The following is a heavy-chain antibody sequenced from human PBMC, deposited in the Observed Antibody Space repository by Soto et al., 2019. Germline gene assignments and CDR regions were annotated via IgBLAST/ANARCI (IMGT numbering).Heavy chain of an antibody. D-gene: IGHD6-19*01. V-gene: IGHV3-43D*04. Sequence: EVQLVESGGVVVQPGGSLRLSCAASGFTFDDYAMHWVRQAPGKGLEWVSLISWDGRSTYYADSVKGRFTISRDNSKNSLYLQMNSLRAEDTALYYCAKDEDSSGWKLLDYWGQGTLVTVSS. CDR2: ISWDGRST. J-gene: IGHJ4*02. CDR3: AKDEDSSGWKLLDY. CDR1: GFTFDDYA.